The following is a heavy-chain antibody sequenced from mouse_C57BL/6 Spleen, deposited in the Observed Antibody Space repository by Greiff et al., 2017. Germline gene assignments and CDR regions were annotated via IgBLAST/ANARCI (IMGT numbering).Heavy chain of an antibody. D-gene: IGHD1-1*01. CDR2: ILPGSGST. CDR3: ARYYYGSSLFDD. CDR1: GYTFTGYW. Sequence: QVQLKESGAELMKPGASVKLSCKATGYTFTGYWIEWVKQRPGHGLEWIGEILPGSGSTNSNEKFKGKATFTADTSSNTAYMQLSSRTTEDSAIYYCARYYYGSSLFDDWGQGTTLTVSS. J-gene: IGHJ2*01. V-gene: IGHV1-9*01.